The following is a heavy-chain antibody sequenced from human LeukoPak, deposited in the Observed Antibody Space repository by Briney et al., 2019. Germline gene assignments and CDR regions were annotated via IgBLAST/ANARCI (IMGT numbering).Heavy chain of an antibody. J-gene: IGHJ4*02. D-gene: IGHD5-18*01. Sequence: GGSLRLSCAASGFTFSSYSMNWVRQAQGKGLEWVSSISSSSSYIYYADSVKGRFTISRDNAKNSLYLQMNSLRAEDTAVYYCARDIQAGDTAMGRVFDYWGQGTLVTVSS. V-gene: IGHV3-21*01. CDR1: GFTFSSYS. CDR3: ARDIQAGDTAMGRVFDY. CDR2: ISSSSSYI.